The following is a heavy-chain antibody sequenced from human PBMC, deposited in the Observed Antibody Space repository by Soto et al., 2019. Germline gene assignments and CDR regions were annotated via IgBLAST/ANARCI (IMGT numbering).Heavy chain of an antibody. CDR1: GGSISSSSYY. V-gene: IGHV4-39*01. D-gene: IGHD6-13*01. CDR3: ARRPKRAAAGTHFDY. J-gene: IGHJ4*02. Sequence: QLQLQESGPGLVKPSETLSLTCTVSGGSISSSSYYWGWIRQPPGKGLEWIGSIYYSGSTYYNPSLKSRVTISVDTSKNQLSLKLSSVTAADTAVYYCARRPKRAAAGTHFDYWGQGTLVTVSS. CDR2: IYYSGST.